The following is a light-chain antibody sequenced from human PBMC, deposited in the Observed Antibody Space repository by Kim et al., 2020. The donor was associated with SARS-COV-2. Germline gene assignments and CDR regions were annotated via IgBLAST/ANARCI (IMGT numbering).Light chain of an antibody. CDR3: QAWDSSTAV. J-gene: IGLJ3*02. CDR1: KLGDKY. V-gene: IGLV3-1*01. Sequence: SYELTQPPSVSVSPGQTASITCSGDKLGDKYACWYQQKQGQSPVLVIYQDTKRPSGIPERFSGSNYGNTATLTISGTQAMDEADYYCQAWDSSTAVFGGGTKLTVL. CDR2: QDT.